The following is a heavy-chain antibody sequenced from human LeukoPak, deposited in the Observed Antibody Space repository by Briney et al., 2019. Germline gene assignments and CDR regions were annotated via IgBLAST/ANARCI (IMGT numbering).Heavy chain of an antibody. J-gene: IGHJ6*03. CDR2: INHSGST. V-gene: IGHV4-34*01. D-gene: IGHD2-2*01. Sequence: PSETLSLTCAVYGGSFSGYYWSWIRQPPGKGLEWIGEINHSGSTNYNPSLKSRVTMSVDTSKNQFSLKLSSVTAADTAVYYCARGPGRYCSSTSCYFYYYYYYMDVWGKGTTVTVSS. CDR3: ARGPGRYCSSTSCYFYYYYYYMDV. CDR1: GGSFSGYY.